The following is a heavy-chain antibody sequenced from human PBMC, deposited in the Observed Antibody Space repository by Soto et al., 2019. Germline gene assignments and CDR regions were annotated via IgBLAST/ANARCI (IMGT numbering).Heavy chain of an antibody. V-gene: IGHV1-69*06. D-gene: IGHD3-10*01. CDR2: IIPIFGTA. CDR3: ARKQGELVREYYYYGMDV. Sequence: QVQLVQSGAEVKKPGSSVKVSCKASGGTFSSYAISWVRQAPGQGLEWMGGIIPIFGTANYAQKFQGRVTITADKSTSTAYMELSSLRPEDTAVYYCARKQGELVREYYYYGMDVWGQGTTVTVSS. CDR1: GGTFSSYA. J-gene: IGHJ6*02.